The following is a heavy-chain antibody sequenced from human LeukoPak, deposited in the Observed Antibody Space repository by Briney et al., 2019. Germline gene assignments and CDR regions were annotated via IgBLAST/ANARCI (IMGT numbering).Heavy chain of an antibody. V-gene: IGHV3-15*01. Sequence: PGGSLRLSCAASGFTFSSYEMNWVRQAPGKGLEWVGRLKSNRDGGTTDYAAPVEGRFSISRDDSRNTLFLQMDSLKTDDTAVYFCTTGPEPAAMVFDFWGQGTLVTVSS. J-gene: IGHJ4*02. D-gene: IGHD2-2*01. CDR2: LKSNRDGGTT. CDR3: TTGPEPAAMVFDF. CDR1: GFTFSSYE.